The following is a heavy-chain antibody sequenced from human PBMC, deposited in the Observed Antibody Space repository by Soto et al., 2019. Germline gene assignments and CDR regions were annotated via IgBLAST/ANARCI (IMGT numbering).Heavy chain of an antibody. D-gene: IGHD3-10*01. CDR3: ARARQVIYGSGKRGWFDP. Sequence: SETLSLTCTVSGGSISSYYWSWIRQPPGKGLEWIGYIYYSGSTNYNPALKSRVTISVDTSKNQFPLKLSSVTAADTAVYYCARARQVIYGSGKRGWFDPWGQGPLVTVSS. CDR1: GGSISSYY. V-gene: IGHV4-59*12. CDR2: IYYSGST. J-gene: IGHJ5*02.